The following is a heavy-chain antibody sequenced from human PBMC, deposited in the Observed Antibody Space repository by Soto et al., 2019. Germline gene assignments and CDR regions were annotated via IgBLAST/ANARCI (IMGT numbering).Heavy chain of an antibody. D-gene: IGHD3-10*01. CDR2: INGGNGNT. CDR3: ARSDHYYGPGTPYYYYKGMDV. CDR1: GYTLTNYA. J-gene: IGHJ6*02. V-gene: IGHV1-3*01. Sequence: QGQLVQSGAEVKKPGAPVKLSCKASGYTLTNYAMHWMRQAPGQRLEWMGWINGGNGNTKLSQKFQGRVAITRDTSASTVYMELSSLRSEDSAVYYCARSDHYYGPGTPYYYYKGMDVWGQGTTVTVSS.